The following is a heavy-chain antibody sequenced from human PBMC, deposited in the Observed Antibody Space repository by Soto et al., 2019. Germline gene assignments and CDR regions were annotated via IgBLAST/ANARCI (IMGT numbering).Heavy chain of an antibody. J-gene: IGHJ4*01. CDR1: GGSFSGYY. D-gene: IGHD3-16*02. CDR2: INHSGST. CDR3: ARAPPITLSCFDY. V-gene: IGHV4-34*01. Sequence: SETLSLTCAVYGGSFSGYYWSWIRQPPGKGLEWIGEINHSGSTNYNPSLKSRVTISVDTSKNQFSLKLSSVTAADTAVYYCARAPPITLSCFDYWGHGTLVTVSS.